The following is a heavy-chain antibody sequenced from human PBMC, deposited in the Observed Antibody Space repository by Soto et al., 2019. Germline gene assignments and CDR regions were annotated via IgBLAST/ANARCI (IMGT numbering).Heavy chain of an antibody. CDR3: ARDRVAEQLVPAQGGWLDH. Sequence: SETLSLTCTVSGGSISGYYCSWIRQPPGKGLEWIGYMYNTGSTVYNPSFKSRVTISVDTSKNQFSLKLSSVTAADTAVYYCARDRVAEQLVPAQGGWLDHWGQGTLLTVSS. CDR2: MYNTGST. V-gene: IGHV4-59*01. J-gene: IGHJ5*02. CDR1: GGSISGYY. D-gene: IGHD6-6*01.